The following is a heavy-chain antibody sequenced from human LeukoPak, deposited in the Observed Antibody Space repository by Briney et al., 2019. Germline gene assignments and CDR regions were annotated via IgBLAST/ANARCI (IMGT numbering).Heavy chain of an antibody. J-gene: IGHJ5*02. CDR2: IYYSGST. CDR1: GGSISSGDYY. CDR3: ARDLSEYSSSWNLYNWFDP. Sequence: SETLSLTCTVSGGSISSGDYYWSWIRQPPGKGLEWIGYIYYSGSTYYNPSLKSRVSISVDTSKNQFSLKLSSVTAADTAVYYCARDLSEYSSSWNLYNWFDPWGQGTLVTVSS. D-gene: IGHD6-6*01. V-gene: IGHV4-30-4*01.